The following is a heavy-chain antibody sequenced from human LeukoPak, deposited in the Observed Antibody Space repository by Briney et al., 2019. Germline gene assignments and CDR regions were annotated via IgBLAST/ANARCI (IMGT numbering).Heavy chain of an antibody. Sequence: GGSLRLSCAASGFTFSSFSLNWVRQAPGKGLEWVLSISSSSSFIYYADSVKGRFTISRDNAKNSLYLQMNSLRAEDTAVYYCARDNQPGIAAYWGQGTLVTVSS. D-gene: IGHD6-13*01. CDR3: ARDNQPGIAAY. V-gene: IGHV3-21*01. CDR2: ISSSSSFI. J-gene: IGHJ4*02. CDR1: GFTFSSFS.